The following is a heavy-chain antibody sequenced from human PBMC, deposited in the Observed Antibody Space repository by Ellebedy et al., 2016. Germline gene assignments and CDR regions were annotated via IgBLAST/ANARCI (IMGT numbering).Heavy chain of an antibody. V-gene: IGHV1-69*10. D-gene: IGHD1-26*01. CDR3: ARSRGGTYQYYFDS. Sequence: ASVKVSCKASGGTFSTYGISWVRQAPGQGLEWMGGIIPILGIANYAQRFQGRVTITADTSTSTAYMELRSLRSDDTAVYYCARSRGGTYQYYFDSWGQGTLVAVSS. J-gene: IGHJ4*02. CDR1: GGTFSTYG. CDR2: IIPILGIA.